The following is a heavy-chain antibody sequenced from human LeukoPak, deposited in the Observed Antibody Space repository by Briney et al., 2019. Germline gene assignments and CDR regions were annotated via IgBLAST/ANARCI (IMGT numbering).Heavy chain of an antibody. D-gene: IGHD3-10*01. V-gene: IGHV3-74*03. CDR3: ARYGSGSYYPIDAFDI. CDR2: INSDGSTT. J-gene: IGHJ3*02. Sequence: GGSLRLSCAASGFTFSSYWMHWVRQAPGKGLVWVSRINSDGSTTTYADSVKGRFTISRDNAKNTLYLQMNSLRAEDTAVYYCARYGSGSYYPIDAFDIWGQGTMVTVSS. CDR1: GFTFSSYW.